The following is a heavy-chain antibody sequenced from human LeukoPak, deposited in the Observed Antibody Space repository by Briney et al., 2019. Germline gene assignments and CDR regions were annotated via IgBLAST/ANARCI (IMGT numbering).Heavy chain of an antibody. CDR2: TVSEIDGGTT. V-gene: IGHV3-15*04. CDR3: TTDEDWNYARKDV. Sequence: GGSLRLSCAASGFTFNYAWMSWVRQVPGKGLEWVGQTVSEIDGGTTDYAAPVKGRYTISRDDSKSTLYLQMNSLKIEDTAVYYCTTDEDWNYARKDVWGQGATVIVSS. CDR1: GFTFNYAW. J-gene: IGHJ6*02. D-gene: IGHD1-7*01.